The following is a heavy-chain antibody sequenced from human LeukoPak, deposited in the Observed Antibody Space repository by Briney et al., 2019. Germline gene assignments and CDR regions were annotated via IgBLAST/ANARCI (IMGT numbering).Heavy chain of an antibody. V-gene: IGHV1-2*06. CDR1: GYTFTDYY. D-gene: IGHD4-17*01. CDR3: ARALDYVFDY. CDR2: MNPNSGGT. J-gene: IGHJ4*02. Sequence: ASVKVSCKASGYTFTDYYIHWVRQAPGQRLEWMGRMNPNSGGTSYAQKFQGRVTMTRDTFISTAYMEMSRLTSDDTAVFYCARALDYVFDYWGQGTLVTVFS.